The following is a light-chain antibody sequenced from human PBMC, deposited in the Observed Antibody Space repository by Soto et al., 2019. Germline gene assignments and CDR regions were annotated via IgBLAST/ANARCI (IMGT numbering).Light chain of an antibody. Sequence: IWMTQSPSLLSASTGDRVTITCRASQGISSWLAWYQQKPGKAPKLLIYAASSLQSGVPSRFSGSGSGTEFTLTISSLQPDDFATYYCQQYNLYPYTFGQGTKVDIK. CDR3: QQYNLYPYT. CDR1: QGISSW. J-gene: IGKJ2*01. V-gene: IGKV1D-16*01. CDR2: AAS.